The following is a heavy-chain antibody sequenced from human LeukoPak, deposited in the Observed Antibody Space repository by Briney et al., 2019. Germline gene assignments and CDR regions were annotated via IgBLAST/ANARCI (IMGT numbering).Heavy chain of an antibody. CDR3: ATYSSGWLGVDY. V-gene: IGHV3-48*03. D-gene: IGHD6-19*01. CDR2: ISSSGSTT. CDR1: GFTFNNYE. J-gene: IGHJ4*02. Sequence: GGSLRLSCAASGFTFNNYEMNWVRQAPGKGLEWVSYISSSGSTTHFADSVKGRFTISRDNAKNSLYLQMNSLRAEDTAVYFCATYSSGWLGVDYWGQGTPVTVSS.